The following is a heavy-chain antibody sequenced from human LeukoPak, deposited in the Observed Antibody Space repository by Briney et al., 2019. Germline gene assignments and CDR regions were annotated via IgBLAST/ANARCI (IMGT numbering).Heavy chain of an antibody. CDR3: ARASDPNDILTAFDI. CDR2: INHSGST. V-gene: IGHV4-34*01. J-gene: IGHJ3*02. CDR1: GGSFSGYY. D-gene: IGHD3-9*01. Sequence: PSETLSLTCAVYGGSFSGYYWSWIRQPPGKGLEWIGEINHSGSTNYNPSLKSRVTISVDTSKNQFSLKLSSVTAEDTAVYYCARASDPNDILTAFDIWGQGTMVTVSS.